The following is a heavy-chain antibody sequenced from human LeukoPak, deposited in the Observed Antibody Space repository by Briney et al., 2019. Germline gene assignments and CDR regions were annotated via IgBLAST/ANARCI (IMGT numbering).Heavy chain of an antibody. J-gene: IGHJ4*02. CDR3: AKYRLKFDY. CDR2: IGSSGDST. CDR1: GFTFSNYA. Sequence: GGSLRLSCAASGFTFSNYAMYWVRQAPGKGLEWVSSIGSSGDSTYYADSVKGRFTISRDNSKNTLYLQMNSLRAEDTALYYCAKYRLKFDYWGQGTLVTVSS. D-gene: IGHD1-26*01. V-gene: IGHV3-23*01.